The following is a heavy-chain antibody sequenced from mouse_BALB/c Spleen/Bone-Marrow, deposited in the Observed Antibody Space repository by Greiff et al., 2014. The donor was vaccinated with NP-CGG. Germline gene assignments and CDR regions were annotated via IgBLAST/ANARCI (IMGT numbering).Heavy chain of an antibody. D-gene: IGHD1-2*01. CDR3: AREDITTTYFDY. CDR1: GYTFTGYT. V-gene: IGHV1-4*02. CDR2: IVPRSGYT. Sequence: VQLQQSASELARPGASVRLSCRASGYTFTGYTIQWVKQRPGQGLEWIGYIVPRSGYTDYNQKFKDKTTLTADKSSSTAYMQLSRLTSEASAVYYRAREDITTTYFDYWGQGTTLTVSS. J-gene: IGHJ2*01.